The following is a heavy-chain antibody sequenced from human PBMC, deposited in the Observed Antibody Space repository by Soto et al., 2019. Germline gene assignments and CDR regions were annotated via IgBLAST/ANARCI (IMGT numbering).Heavy chain of an antibody. CDR3: AFFCCYDSPNSWDY. CDR1: GYKPSTWHNFTSYW. J-gene: IGHJ4*02. Sequence: PGESLKISCKGSGYKPSTWHNFTSYWIAWVRQMPGEGLERMGIIYPGDSDTRYSPSFQGQVTISADKSINTGYLQWSSLKASDTAFYFFAFFCCYDSPNSWDYWGQRTLVPVSS. CDR2: IYPGDSDT. D-gene: IGHD5-12*01. V-gene: IGHV5-51*01.